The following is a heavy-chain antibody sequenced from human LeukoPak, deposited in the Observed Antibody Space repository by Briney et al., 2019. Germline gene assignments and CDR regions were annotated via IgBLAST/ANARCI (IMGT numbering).Heavy chain of an antibody. J-gene: IGHJ4*02. D-gene: IGHD5-12*01. CDR2: IYYSGST. CDR3: ARDVRGYSGYDSKYFDY. V-gene: IGHV4-59*12. CDR1: GGSISSYY. Sequence: SETLSLTCTVSGGSISSYYWSWIRQPPGKGLEWIGYIYYSGSTNYNPSLKSRVTISVDTSKNQFSLKLSSVTAADTAVYYCARDVRGYSGYDSKYFDYWGQGTLVTVSS.